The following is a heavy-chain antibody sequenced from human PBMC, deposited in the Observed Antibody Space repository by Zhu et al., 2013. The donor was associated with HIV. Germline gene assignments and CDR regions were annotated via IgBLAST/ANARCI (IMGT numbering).Heavy chain of an antibody. CDR3: ARDRPITYSSSPQYYYYGMDV. J-gene: IGHJ6*02. D-gene: IGHD6-6*01. CDR1: GYTFTGYY. V-gene: IGHV1-2*04. Sequence: QVQLVQSGAGVKKPGASVKVSCKASGYTFTGYYMHWVRQAPGQGLEWMGWINPNSGGTNYAQKFQGWVTMTRDTSISTAYMELSRLRSDDTAVYYCARDRPITYSSSPQYYYYGMDVWGQGTTVTVSS. CDR2: INPNSGGT.